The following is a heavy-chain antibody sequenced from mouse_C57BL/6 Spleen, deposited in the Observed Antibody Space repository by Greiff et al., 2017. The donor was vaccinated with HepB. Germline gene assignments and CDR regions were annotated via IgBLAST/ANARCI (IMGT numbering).Heavy chain of an antibody. Sequence: VQLQESGPELVKPGASVKMSCKASGYTFTDYNMHWVKQSHGQSLEWIGYINPNNGGTSYNQKFKGKATLTVNKSSSTAYMELRSLTSEDSAVYYCASTDYDGSRSAWCADWGQGTMVTVSA. J-gene: IGHJ3*01. D-gene: IGHD1-1*01. CDR3: ASTDYDGSRSAWCAD. V-gene: IGHV1-22*01. CDR1: GYTFTDYN. CDR2: INPNNGGT.